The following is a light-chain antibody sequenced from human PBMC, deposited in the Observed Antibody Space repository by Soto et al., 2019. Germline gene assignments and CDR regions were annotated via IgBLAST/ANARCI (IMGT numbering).Light chain of an antibody. V-gene: IGLV2-23*02. J-gene: IGLJ1*01. Sequence: QSVLAQPASVSGSPGQSITISCTGASSYVGAYSLVSWYQQHPGKAPKVVIYEVHNRPSGVPDRFSGSTSVNTASLTIPGLQTDDEADYYCCLYVGSTTYFFGTGTKVTVL. CDR3: CLYVGSTTYF. CDR2: EVH. CDR1: SSYVGAYSL.